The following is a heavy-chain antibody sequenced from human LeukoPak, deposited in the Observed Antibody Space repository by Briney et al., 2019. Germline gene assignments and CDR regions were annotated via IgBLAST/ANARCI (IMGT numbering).Heavy chain of an antibody. CDR2: INHSGST. CDR3: ARVGSGVNGPVDY. J-gene: IGHJ4*02. D-gene: IGHD3-10*01. Sequence: KPLETLSLTCAVYGGSFSGYYWSWIRQPPGKGLEWIGEINHSGSTNYNPSLKSRVTISVDTSKNQFSLKLSSVTAADTAVYYCARVGSGVNGPVDYWGQGTLVTVSS. V-gene: IGHV4-34*01. CDR1: GGSFSGYY.